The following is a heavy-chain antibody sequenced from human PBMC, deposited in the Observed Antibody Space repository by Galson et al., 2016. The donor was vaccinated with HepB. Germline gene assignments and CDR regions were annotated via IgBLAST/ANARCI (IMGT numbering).Heavy chain of an antibody. D-gene: IGHD2-15*01. Sequence: CAASGFTFSSSWMHWVRQAPGKGLVSVSRINNDGSSINYVDSVKGRFTSSRDSAKNTLFLQMNSLRAEDTAVYYCARDLVEFCSGSSCQRGGMDVWGQGTTVTVSS. V-gene: IGHV3-74*01. J-gene: IGHJ6*02. CDR1: GFTFSSSW. CDR3: ARDLVEFCSGSSCQRGGMDV. CDR2: INNDGSSI.